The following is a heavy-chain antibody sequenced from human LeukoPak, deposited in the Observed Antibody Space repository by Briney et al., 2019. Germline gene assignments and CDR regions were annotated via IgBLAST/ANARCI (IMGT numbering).Heavy chain of an antibody. CDR3: ARGPIQLWLLGPSEGTNWFGP. CDR1: GGTFSSYA. CDR2: IIPIFGIA. J-gene: IGHJ5*02. V-gene: IGHV1-69*04. Sequence: ASVKVSCKASGGTFSSYAISWVRQAPGQGLEWMGRIIPIFGIANYAQKFQGRVTITADKSTSTAYMELSSLRSEDTAVYYCARGPIQLWLLGPSEGTNWFGPWGQGTLVTVSS. D-gene: IGHD5-18*01.